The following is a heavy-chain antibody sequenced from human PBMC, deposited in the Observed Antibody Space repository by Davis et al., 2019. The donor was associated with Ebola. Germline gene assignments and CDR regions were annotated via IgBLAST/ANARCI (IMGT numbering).Heavy chain of an antibody. J-gene: IGHJ2*01. D-gene: IGHD6-19*01. V-gene: IGHV1-3*01. CDR2: INAGNGNT. CDR1: GYTFTSYA. CDR3: ARDGSSSGWYHWYFDL. Sequence: ASVKVSCKASGYTFTSYAMHWVRQAPGQRLEWMGWINAGNGNTKYSQKFQGRVTITRDTSASTAYMELSSLRSEDTAVYYCARDGSSSGWYHWYFDLWGRGTLVTVSS.